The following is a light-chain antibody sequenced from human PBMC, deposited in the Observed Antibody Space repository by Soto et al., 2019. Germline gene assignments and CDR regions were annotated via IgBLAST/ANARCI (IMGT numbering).Light chain of an antibody. V-gene: IGKV3-11*01. CDR1: QSVSSY. CDR3: QLYSISPH. Sequence: EIVLTQSPANLSLSPGARVTLSCRASQSVSSYLAWYQQKPGQAPRLLIYDASTRATGIPDRFSGSASATYFTLTINMLEPEDFAVYYCQLYSISPHFGQGTRLEIK. J-gene: IGKJ5*01. CDR2: DAS.